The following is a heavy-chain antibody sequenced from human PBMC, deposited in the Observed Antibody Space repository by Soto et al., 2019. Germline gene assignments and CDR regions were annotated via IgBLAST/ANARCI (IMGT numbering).Heavy chain of an antibody. CDR3: ARDRAPHKTYYDFWSGYQFDY. J-gene: IGHJ4*02. Sequence: GASVKVSCKASGGTFSSYAISWVRQAPGQGLEWMGGIIPIFGTANYAQKFQGRVTITPDESTSTAYMELSSLRSEDTAVYYCARDRAPHKTYYDFWSGYQFDYWGQGTLVTVSS. D-gene: IGHD3-3*01. V-gene: IGHV1-69*13. CDR1: GGTFSSYA. CDR2: IIPIFGTA.